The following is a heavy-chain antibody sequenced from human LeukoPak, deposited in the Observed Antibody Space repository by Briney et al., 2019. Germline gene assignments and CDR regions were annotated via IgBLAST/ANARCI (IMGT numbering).Heavy chain of an antibody. D-gene: IGHD3-22*01. CDR1: GFTFDDYG. CDR3: ARPTTYDSSGYAFNI. Sequence: GGSLRLSXAASGFTFDDYGMSWVRQTPGKGLEWVSGINRNGGSTCYTDSVKGRFTISRDNAKRSLYLQMNSLRVEDTALYYCARPTTYDSSGYAFNIWGRGTMVTVSS. V-gene: IGHV3-20*04. CDR2: INRNGGST. J-gene: IGHJ3*02.